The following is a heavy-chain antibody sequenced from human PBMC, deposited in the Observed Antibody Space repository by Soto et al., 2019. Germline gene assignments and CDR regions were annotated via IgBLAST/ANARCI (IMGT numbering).Heavy chain of an antibody. V-gene: IGHV3-74*01. CDR3: ARVYCTGGSCYYAFHI. CDR2: VNSDGSST. D-gene: IGHD2-8*02. J-gene: IGHJ3*02. CDR1: GFTFSTSF. Sequence: EVQLVESGGGLVQPGGSLRLSCAASGFTFSTSFIHWVRQAPGKGLEWVSRVNSDGSSTIYVDSVKGRFTISRDNAKNTVYLEMNSLRAEDTAVYYCARVYCTGGSCYYAFHIWGRGTMVTVSS.